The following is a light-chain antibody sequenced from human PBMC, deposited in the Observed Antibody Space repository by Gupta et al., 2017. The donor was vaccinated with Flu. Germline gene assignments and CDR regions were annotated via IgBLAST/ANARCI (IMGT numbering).Light chain of an antibody. CDR3: RQGEPGPRA. CDR2: LFS. V-gene: IGKV2-30*01. J-gene: IGKJ4*01. Sequence: VALGPPASISCRASQSRCYTDGSTVLDWFQQRPGQSPRRLIYLFSHRDSGVPDRFSGSGSGTDFTRKISRVKAEDVGIYFCRQGEPGPRAFGEGTKVEIK. CDR1: QSRCYTDGSTV.